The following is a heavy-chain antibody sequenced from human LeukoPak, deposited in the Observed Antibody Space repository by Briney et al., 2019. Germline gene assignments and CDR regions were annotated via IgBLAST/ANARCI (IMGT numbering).Heavy chain of an antibody. Sequence: PSETLSLTCAVYGGSFSGYYWSWIRQPPGKGLEWIGEINHSGSTNYNPSLKSRVTISVDTSKNQFSLKLSSVTAADTAVYYCARNWFDPWGQGTLSPSPQ. CDR3: ARNWFDP. CDR2: INHSGST. J-gene: IGHJ5*02. CDR1: GGSFSGYY. V-gene: IGHV4-34*01.